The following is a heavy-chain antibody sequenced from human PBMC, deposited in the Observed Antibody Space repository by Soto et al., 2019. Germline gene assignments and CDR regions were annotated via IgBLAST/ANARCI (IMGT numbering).Heavy chain of an antibody. Sequence: GGSLRLSCADSGFTLSSYSMNWVRQAPGKGLEWVSSISSSSSYIYYADSVKGRFTISRDNAKNSLYLQMNSLRAEDTAVYYCASSLRVYGSWDFYYYGMDVWGQGTTVTVSS. CDR2: ISSSSSYI. J-gene: IGHJ6*02. CDR3: ASSLRVYGSWDFYYYGMDV. V-gene: IGHV3-21*01. D-gene: IGHD2-15*01. CDR1: GFTLSSYS.